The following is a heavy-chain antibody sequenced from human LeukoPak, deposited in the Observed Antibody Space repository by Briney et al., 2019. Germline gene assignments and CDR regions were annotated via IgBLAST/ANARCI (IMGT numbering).Heavy chain of an antibody. J-gene: IGHJ4*02. Sequence: GGSLRLSCAASGFTFSSYGMHWVRRAPGKGLEWVAVISYDGSNKYYADSVKGRFTISRDNSKNTLYLQMNSLRAEDTAVYYCAKSVAAAGTDYWGQGTLVTVSS. V-gene: IGHV3-30*18. D-gene: IGHD6-13*01. CDR2: ISYDGSNK. CDR3: AKSVAAAGTDY. CDR1: GFTFSSYG.